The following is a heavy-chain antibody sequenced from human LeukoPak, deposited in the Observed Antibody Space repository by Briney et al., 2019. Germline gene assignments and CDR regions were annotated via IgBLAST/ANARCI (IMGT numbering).Heavy chain of an antibody. CDR2: INHSGST. Sequence: SETLSLTCAVYGGSFSGYYWSWIRQPPGKGLEWIGEINHSGSTNYNPSLKSRVTISVDTSKNQFSLKLGSVTAADTAVYYCASKAKYSGSYYISDWGQGTLVTVSS. D-gene: IGHD1-26*01. CDR1: GGSFSGYY. V-gene: IGHV4-34*01. J-gene: IGHJ4*02. CDR3: ASKAKYSGSYYISD.